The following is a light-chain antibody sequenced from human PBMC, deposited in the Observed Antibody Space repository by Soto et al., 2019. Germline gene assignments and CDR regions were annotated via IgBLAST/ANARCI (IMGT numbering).Light chain of an antibody. V-gene: IGKV1-39*01. CDR2: AAS. Sequence: DIPMTQSPSSLSASVGDRVTITCRASQGITTYLNWYQQKPGKAPKLLVYAASSLQSGVPSRFSASGSETDFTLTISSLQPEDFATYSCQQSYTTTWTFGQGTKVEIK. CDR1: QGITTY. J-gene: IGKJ1*01. CDR3: QQSYTTTWT.